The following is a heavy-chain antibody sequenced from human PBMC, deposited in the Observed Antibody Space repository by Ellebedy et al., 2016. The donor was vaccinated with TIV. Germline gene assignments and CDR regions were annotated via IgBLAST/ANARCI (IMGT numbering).Heavy chain of an antibody. Sequence: GESLKISCAASGFTFSDYYMSWIRQAPGKGLEWVSYISSSGSTIYYADSVKGRFTISRDNAKNSLYLQMNSLRAEDTAVYYCARDLRPQPWYFDLWGRGTLVTVSS. CDR1: GFTFSDYY. CDR3: ARDLRPQPWYFDL. CDR2: ISSSGSTI. V-gene: IGHV3-11*01. J-gene: IGHJ2*01. D-gene: IGHD2-2*01.